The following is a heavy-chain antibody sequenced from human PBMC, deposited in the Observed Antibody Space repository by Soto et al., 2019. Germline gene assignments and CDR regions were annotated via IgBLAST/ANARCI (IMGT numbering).Heavy chain of an antibody. D-gene: IGHD3-22*01. Sequence: GASVKVSCKASGGTFSSYAIIWVRQAPGQGLEWMGGIIPIFGTANYAQKFQGRVTITADESTSTAYMELSSLRSEDTAVYYCASDSSMIVVFLFGNGMDVWGQGTTVTVSS. J-gene: IGHJ6*02. V-gene: IGHV1-69*13. CDR2: IIPIFGTA. CDR1: GGTFSSYA. CDR3: ASDSSMIVVFLFGNGMDV.